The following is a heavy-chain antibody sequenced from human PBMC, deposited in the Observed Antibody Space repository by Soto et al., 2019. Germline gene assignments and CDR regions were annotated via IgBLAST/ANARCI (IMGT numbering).Heavy chain of an antibody. J-gene: IGHJ4*02. CDR1: GVSVSSGSFY. V-gene: IGHV4-61*01. Sequence: SETLSLTCTVSGVSVSSGSFYWAWIRQPPGKGLEWIGFGSYSGTTNYKPSLKSRVTISVDTSRSQISLKVSSLTAADTAVYYCARGATVTKYDYWGQGTLVTVSS. CDR2: GSYSGTT. D-gene: IGHD4-17*01. CDR3: ARGATVTKYDY.